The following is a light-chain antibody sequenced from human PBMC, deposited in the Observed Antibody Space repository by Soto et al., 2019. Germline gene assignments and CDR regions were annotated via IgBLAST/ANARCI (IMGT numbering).Light chain of an antibody. J-gene: IGLJ2*01. CDR1: SSNIGSNT. CDR3: ASWDDKMSALL. CDR2: SNN. Sequence: QSVLTQPPSASETPGQRVTISCSGGSSNIGSNTVNWYQQVPGTAPKLLVYSNNQRPSGVPDRFSGSKSGTSASLAISGLQSDDEADYFCASWDDKMSALLFGGGTKLTVL. V-gene: IGLV1-44*01.